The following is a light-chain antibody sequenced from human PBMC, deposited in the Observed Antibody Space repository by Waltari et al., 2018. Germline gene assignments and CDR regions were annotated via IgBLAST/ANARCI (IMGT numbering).Light chain of an antibody. J-gene: IGKJ2*01. Sequence: DIQVTQSPSSLSASVGDRVTITCRASQSISRFLNWYQQKPGKAPKLLIYGASILPSGVPSRFGGSGSGTDFTLTISSLEPEDFATYFCQQTDTSPSTFGQGTKLDFK. CDR2: GAS. V-gene: IGKV1-39*01. CDR1: QSISRF. CDR3: QQTDTSPST.